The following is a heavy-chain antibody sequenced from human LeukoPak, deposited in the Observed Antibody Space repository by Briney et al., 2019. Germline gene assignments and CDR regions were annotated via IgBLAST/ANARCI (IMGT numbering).Heavy chain of an antibody. V-gene: IGHV1-18*01. CDR1: GYTFTSYG. Sequence: ASVKVSCKASGYTFTSYGISWVRQAPGQGLEWMGWISAYNGNTNYAQKLQGRVTMTTDTSTSTAYMELRSLRSDDTAVYYCARSAYYYDSSGYCPFDPWGQGTLVTVSS. D-gene: IGHD3-22*01. CDR2: ISAYNGNT. J-gene: IGHJ5*02. CDR3: ARSAYYYDSSGYCPFDP.